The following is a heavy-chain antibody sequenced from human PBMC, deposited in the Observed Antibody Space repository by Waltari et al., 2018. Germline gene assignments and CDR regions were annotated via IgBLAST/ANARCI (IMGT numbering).Heavy chain of an antibody. CDR1: GGSFSGYY. V-gene: IGHV4-34*01. J-gene: IGHJ2*01. Sequence: QVQLQQWGAGLLKPSETLSLTCAVYGGSFSGYYCSWFRQPPGKGLEWIGEINHSGSTNYNPSLKSRVTISVDTSKNQFSLKLSSVTAADTAVYYCARGTAVALYWYFDLWGRGTLVTVSS. D-gene: IGHD6-19*01. CDR3: ARGTAVALYWYFDL. CDR2: INHSGST.